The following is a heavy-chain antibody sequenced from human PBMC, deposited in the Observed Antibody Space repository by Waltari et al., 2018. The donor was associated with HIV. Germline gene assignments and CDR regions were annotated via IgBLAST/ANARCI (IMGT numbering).Heavy chain of an antibody. Sequence: EVQLLESGGGLVQPGGSLRLSCAASGFTFSSYAMSWVRQAPGKGLEWVSAISGSGGSTYYEDSVKGRFTISRDNSKNTLYRQMNSLRAEDTAVYYCAKGHKPHYVDGGDAFDIWGQGTMVTVSS. CDR3: AKGHKPHYVDGGDAFDI. CDR2: ISGSGGST. D-gene: IGHD3-16*01. J-gene: IGHJ3*02. CDR1: GFTFSSYA. V-gene: IGHV3-23*01.